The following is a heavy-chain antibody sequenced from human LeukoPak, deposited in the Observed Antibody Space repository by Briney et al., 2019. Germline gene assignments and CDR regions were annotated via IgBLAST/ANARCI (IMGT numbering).Heavy chain of an antibody. CDR3: ARERTGYYYDYYMDV. V-gene: IGHV4-59*12. D-gene: IGHD3-10*01. CDR1: GGSISNYY. J-gene: IGHJ6*03. CDR2: IYYSGST. Sequence: PSETLSLTCTVSGGSISNYYWSWIRQPPGKGLEWIGYIYYSGSTNYNPSLRSRVTISVDTSKNQFSLKLSSVTAADTAVYYCARERTGYYYDYYMDVWGKGTTVTISS.